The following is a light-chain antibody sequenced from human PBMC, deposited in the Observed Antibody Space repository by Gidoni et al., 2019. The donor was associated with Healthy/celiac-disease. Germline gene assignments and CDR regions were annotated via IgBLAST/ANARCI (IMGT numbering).Light chain of an antibody. CDR1: SSDVGGYND. CDR2: EVS. Sequence: QSALTQPASVSGYPGQSITISCTGTSSDVGGYNDVSWYQQHPGKAPNLMIYEVSNRPSGVSPRFSGSKSGITASLTISGLQAEDAADYYCSSYTSSSTLVFGGGTKLTVL. V-gene: IGLV2-14*01. CDR3: SSYTSSSTLV. J-gene: IGLJ2*01.